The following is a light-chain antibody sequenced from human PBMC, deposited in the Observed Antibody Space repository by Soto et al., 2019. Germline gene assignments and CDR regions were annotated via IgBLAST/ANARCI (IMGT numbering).Light chain of an antibody. J-gene: IGLJ1*01. Sequence: SALPAPSSVPGSPGQSITISCTGTSSDVGGYNYVSWYQQHPGKAPKLMIYEVSNRPSGVSNRFSGSKSGNTASLTISGLQAEDEADYYCSSYTSSSTPLVFGTGTKVTVL. CDR2: EVS. V-gene: IGLV2-14*01. CDR1: SSDVGGYNY. CDR3: SSYTSSSTPLV.